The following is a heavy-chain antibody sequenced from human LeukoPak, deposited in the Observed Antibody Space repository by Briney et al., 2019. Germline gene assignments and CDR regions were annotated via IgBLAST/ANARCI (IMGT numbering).Heavy chain of an antibody. CDR2: IRYDGSNK. CDR3: ATPKYYYDSSGYFDY. J-gene: IGHJ4*02. D-gene: IGHD3-22*01. CDR1: GFTFSNYG. V-gene: IGHV3-30*02. Sequence: GGSLRLSCAASGFTFSNYGMHWVRQAPGKGLEWVAFIRYDGSNKYYADSVKGRFTISRDNSKNTLYLQMNSLRAEDTAVYYCATPKYYYDSSGYFDYWGQGTLVTVSS.